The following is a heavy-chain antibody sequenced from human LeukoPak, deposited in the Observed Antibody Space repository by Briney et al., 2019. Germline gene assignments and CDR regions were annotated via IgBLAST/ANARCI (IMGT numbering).Heavy chain of an antibody. D-gene: IGHD5-24*01. CDR2: ISAYNGNT. V-gene: IGHV1-18*01. J-gene: IGHJ4*02. CDR3: ARTHQRDGYNLHYFDY. CDR1: GYTFTSYG. Sequence: ASVKVSCKASGYTFTSYGISWVRQAPGQGLEWMGWISAYNGNTNYAQKLQGRVTMTRDTSTSTVYMELSSLRSEDTAVYYCARTHQRDGYNLHYFDYWGQGTLVTVSS.